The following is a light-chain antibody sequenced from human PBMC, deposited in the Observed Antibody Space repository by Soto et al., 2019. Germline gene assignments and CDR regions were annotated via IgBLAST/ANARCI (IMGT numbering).Light chain of an antibody. CDR2: TNY. CDR1: SSNIGSNT. V-gene: IGLV1-44*01. Sequence: QAVVTQPPSASGTPGQRVTISCSGSSSNIGSNTVNWYQRLPGTAPKLLIYTNYLRPSGVPDRFSGSKSGTSASLAISGLQSEDEADYYCAAWDDSLNGPVFGGGTKLTVL. J-gene: IGLJ2*01. CDR3: AAWDDSLNGPV.